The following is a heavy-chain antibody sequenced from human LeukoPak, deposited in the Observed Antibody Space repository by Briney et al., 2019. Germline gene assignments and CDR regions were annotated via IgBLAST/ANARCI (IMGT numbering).Heavy chain of an antibody. CDR1: GFTFSDYY. CDR3: ARGGGGDFWSGYYFLNPGGGNYYMDV. Sequence: GGSLRLSCAASGFTFSDYYMSWIRQAPGKGLEWVSYISSSGSTIYYADSVKGRFTISRDNAKNSLYLQMNSLRAEDTAVYYCARGGGGDFWSGYYFLNPGGGNYYMDVWGKGTTVTVSS. D-gene: IGHD3-3*01. CDR2: ISSSGSTI. J-gene: IGHJ6*03. V-gene: IGHV3-11*01.